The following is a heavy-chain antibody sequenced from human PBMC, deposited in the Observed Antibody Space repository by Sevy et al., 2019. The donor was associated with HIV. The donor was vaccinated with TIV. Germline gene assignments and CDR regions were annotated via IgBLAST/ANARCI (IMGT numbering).Heavy chain of an antibody. CDR3: ARLLIVVEDGDYFYNGMDV. CDR2: ISHTGGT. Sequence: SETLSLTCDLYGGSFSGYYWSWIRQPPGKGLEWIGEISHTGGTSYNSSLKSRVTISIETSKNHFSLKLSSRTAADTAVYFCARLLIVVEDGDYFYNGMDVWGQGTTVTVSS. CDR1: GGSFSGYY. J-gene: IGHJ6*02. V-gene: IGHV4-34*01. D-gene: IGHD4-17*01.